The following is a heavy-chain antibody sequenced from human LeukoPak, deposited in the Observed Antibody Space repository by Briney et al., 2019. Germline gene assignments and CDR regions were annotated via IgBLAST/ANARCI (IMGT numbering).Heavy chain of an antibody. V-gene: IGHV3-23*01. D-gene: IGHD2-2*01. CDR3: AKDYKDIVVIPAASFDY. CDR1: GFSFSRYA. Sequence: GGSLRLSCAASGFSFSRYAMNWGRQAPGKGLEWVSIISGSGDSTYYADSVKGRFTISRDNSKNTLYLQMNSLRAEDTAVYYCAKDYKDIVVIPAASFDYWGQGTLVTVSS. CDR2: ISGSGDST. J-gene: IGHJ4*02.